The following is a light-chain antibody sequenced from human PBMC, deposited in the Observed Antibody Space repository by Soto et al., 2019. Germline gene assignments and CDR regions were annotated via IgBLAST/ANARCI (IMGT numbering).Light chain of an antibody. CDR3: QQYNSWWT. CDR2: GAS. CDR1: ESVSSK. J-gene: IGKJ1*01. Sequence: EVVMTQSPATLSVSPGERATLSCRASESVSSKLAWYQQKPGQAPRLLIYGASTRATGFPARFSGSGSGADFTLTISSLQSEDFAVYYCQQYNSWWTFGQGTKVDIK. V-gene: IGKV3-15*01.